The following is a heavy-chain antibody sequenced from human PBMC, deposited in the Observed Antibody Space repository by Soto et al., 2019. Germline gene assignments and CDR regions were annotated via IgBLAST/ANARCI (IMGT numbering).Heavy chain of an antibody. Sequence: EVQLVESGGGLVKPGGSLRLSCAASGFTFSSYSMNWVRQAPGKGLEWVSSISSSSSYIYYADSVKGRFTISRDNAKNSLYRQMNSLRAEDTAVYYCASLYSSGYYYYGMDVWGQGTTVTVSS. D-gene: IGHD6-19*01. V-gene: IGHV3-21*01. CDR2: ISSSSSYI. J-gene: IGHJ6*02. CDR3: ASLYSSGYYYYGMDV. CDR1: GFTFSSYS.